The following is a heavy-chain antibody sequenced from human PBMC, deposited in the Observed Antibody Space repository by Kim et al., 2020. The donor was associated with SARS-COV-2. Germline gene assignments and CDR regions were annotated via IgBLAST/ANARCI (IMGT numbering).Heavy chain of an antibody. V-gene: IGHV3-9*01. CDR3: AKGLPPIAAAAPARYGMDV. D-gene: IGHD6-13*01. Sequence: GRFTISRDHAKNSLYLQMNSLRAEDTALYYCAKGLPPIAAAAPARYGMDVWGQGTTVTVSS. J-gene: IGHJ6*02.